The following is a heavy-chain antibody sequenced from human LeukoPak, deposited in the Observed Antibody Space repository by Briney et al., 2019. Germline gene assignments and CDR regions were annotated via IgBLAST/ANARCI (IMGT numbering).Heavy chain of an antibody. J-gene: IGHJ4*02. CDR3: ARDLYYYDSSGYWSGFDY. Sequence: PSETLSLTCAVYGGSLSGYYWSWIRQPPGKGLEWIGYMYYSGTTNYNPSLKSRVTISVDTSKNQFSLKLSSVTAADTAVYYCARDLYYYDSSGYWSGFDYWGQGTLVTVSS. CDR2: MYYSGTT. CDR1: GGSLSGYY. D-gene: IGHD3-22*01. V-gene: IGHV4-59*01.